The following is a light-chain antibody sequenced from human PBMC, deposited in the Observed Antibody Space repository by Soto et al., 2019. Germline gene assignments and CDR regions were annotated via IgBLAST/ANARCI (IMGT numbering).Light chain of an antibody. CDR1: QSVSSY. CDR2: DPS. V-gene: IGKV3-20*01. Sequence: EIVLTQSPGTLSLSVGERVTLSCRASQSVSSYLAWYQQTPGQAPRLLIYDPSNRATGTPDRFSGSGSGTDFTLTISRLEPEDCSVYYCQQYGSAPLTFGGGTTVEIK. CDR3: QQYGSAPLT. J-gene: IGKJ4*01.